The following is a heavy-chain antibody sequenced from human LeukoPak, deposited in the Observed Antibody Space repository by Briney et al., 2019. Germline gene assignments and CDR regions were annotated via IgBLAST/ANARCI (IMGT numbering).Heavy chain of an antibody. CDR2: IYYSGST. V-gene: IGHV4-30-4*01. CDR3: ASGGYCSSTSCYPNWFDP. CDR1: GGSISSGDYY. J-gene: IGHJ5*02. D-gene: IGHD2-2*01. Sequence: SQTLSLTCTVSGGSISSGDYYWSWIRQPPGKGLEWIGYIYYSGSTYYNPSLKSRVTISIDTSKNQFSLNLSSVTAADTAVYYCASGGYCSSTSCYPNWFDPWGQGTLVTVSS.